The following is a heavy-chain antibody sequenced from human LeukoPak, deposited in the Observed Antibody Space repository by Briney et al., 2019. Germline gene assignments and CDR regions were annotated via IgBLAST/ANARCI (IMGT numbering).Heavy chain of an antibody. CDR2: IYPGDSDT. Sequence: GESLKISCGACGYPFTTYWIGWVRQMPGKGLEWMGIIYPGDSDTIYRPSFQGQVTISADKSISTAYLQWNSLRASDTAMYYCARARGGLLVQGFDHWGQGSLVSVST. CDR3: ARARGGLLVQGFDH. J-gene: IGHJ4*02. V-gene: IGHV5-51*01. CDR1: GYPFTTYW. D-gene: IGHD3-10*01.